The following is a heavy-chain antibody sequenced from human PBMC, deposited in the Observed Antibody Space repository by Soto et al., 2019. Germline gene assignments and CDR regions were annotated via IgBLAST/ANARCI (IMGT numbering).Heavy chain of an antibody. J-gene: IGHJ5*02. V-gene: IGHV6-1*01. CDR1: GGSVSSYIAA. D-gene: IGHD1-1*01. CDR3: ARDPGRGRLERRGPNWLEA. Sequence: SQTLSLTCAISGGSVSSYIAAWNWIRQSPSRGLEWLGRAYYRSKWYIDYGVSVKSRMTINPDMSKNQFSLQMNSVTSEDTAVYYCARDPGRGRLERRGPNWLEAWGQGTQVTVSS. CDR2: AYYRSKWYI.